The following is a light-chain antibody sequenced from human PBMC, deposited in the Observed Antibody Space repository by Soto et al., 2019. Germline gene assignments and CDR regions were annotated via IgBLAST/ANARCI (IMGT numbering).Light chain of an antibody. CDR3: CSYAGSSTFYV. CDR1: SSDVGNYNL. J-gene: IGLJ1*01. V-gene: IGLV2-23*02. Sequence: QSALTQPASVSGSPGQSITISCTGTSSDVGNYNLVSWYQQYPGKAPKLMIYEVSKRPSGVSNRFSGSKSGNTASLTISGLQAEDEADYYCCSYAGSSTFYVFGTGIKLTVL. CDR2: EVS.